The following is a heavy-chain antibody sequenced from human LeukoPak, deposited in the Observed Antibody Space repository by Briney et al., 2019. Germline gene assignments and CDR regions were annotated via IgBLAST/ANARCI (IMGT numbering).Heavy chain of an antibody. CDR2: SYSGGST. V-gene: IGHV3-66*01. CDR1: GFIFSTYY. J-gene: IGHJ4*02. D-gene: IGHD6-19*01. CDR3: TRAGQWTYGFQDY. Sequence: PGRSLRLSCAASGFIFSTYYMSWVRQAPGKGLEWFSSSYSGGSTYYADSVKGRFTISRDTSKDTLHLQMNSLRAEDTAVYYCTRAGQWTYGFQDYWGQGTLVTVSS.